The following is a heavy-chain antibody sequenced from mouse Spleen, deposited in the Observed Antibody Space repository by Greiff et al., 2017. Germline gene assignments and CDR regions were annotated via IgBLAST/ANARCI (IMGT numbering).Heavy chain of an antibody. D-gene: IGHD1-2*01. Sequence: QVHVKQSGTELVKPGASVKLSCKASGYTFTSSWMHWVKQRPGQGLEWIGNINPSNGGTNYNEKFKSKATLTVDKSSSTAYMQLSSLTSEDSAVYYCSRLRSHWYFDVWGAGTTVTVSS. CDR3: SRLRSHWYFDV. CDR1: GYTFTSSW. CDR2: INPSNGGT. V-gene: IGHV1-53*01. J-gene: IGHJ1*01.